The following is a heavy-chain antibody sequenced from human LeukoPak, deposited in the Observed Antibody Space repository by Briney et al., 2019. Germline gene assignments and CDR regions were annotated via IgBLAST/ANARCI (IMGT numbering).Heavy chain of an antibody. D-gene: IGHD3-3*01. Sequence: TGGSLRLSCAASGFTVSSNYMSWVRQAPGKGLEWVSVIYSCGSTYYADSVKGRFTISRDNSKNTLYLQMNSLRAEDTAVYYCARRRLYDFWSGYPGYYYYYYYMDVWGKGTTVTVSS. CDR1: GFTVSSNY. CDR2: IYSCGST. J-gene: IGHJ6*03. CDR3: ARRRLYDFWSGYPGYYYYYYYMDV. V-gene: IGHV3-66*02.